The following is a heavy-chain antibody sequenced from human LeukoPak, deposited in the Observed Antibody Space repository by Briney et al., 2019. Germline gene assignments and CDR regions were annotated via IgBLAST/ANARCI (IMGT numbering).Heavy chain of an antibody. V-gene: IGHV4-61*02. J-gene: IGHJ5*02. CDR3: ARDAGTQGFDP. CDR1: GGSISSGTYY. CDR2: IYSSGST. Sequence: PSETLSLTCTVSGGSISSGTYYWSWIRQPAGKGLEWIGRIYSSGSTKYNPSLKSRVTISVDTSKNRFSLKLNSVTAADTAVYYCARDAGTQGFDPWGQGTLVSVPS. D-gene: IGHD1-14*01.